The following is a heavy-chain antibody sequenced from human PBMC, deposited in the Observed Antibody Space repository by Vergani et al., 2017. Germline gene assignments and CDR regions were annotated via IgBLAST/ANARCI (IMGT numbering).Heavy chain of an antibody. CDR3: ASSRPYCTSGSCPAI. CDR2: IHTGGST. J-gene: IGHJ4*02. D-gene: IGHD2-15*01. V-gene: IGHV4-61*02. Sequence: QVQLQESGPGLVEPSETLSLTCAVSGESIRSGSHYWSWIRQPAGKGPEWIGHIHTGGSTDLNPSFKSRVSISVDTSKSQFSLKLNSVTVADTAVYYCASSRPYCTSGSCPAIWGQGTLVTVSS. CDR1: GESIRSGSHY.